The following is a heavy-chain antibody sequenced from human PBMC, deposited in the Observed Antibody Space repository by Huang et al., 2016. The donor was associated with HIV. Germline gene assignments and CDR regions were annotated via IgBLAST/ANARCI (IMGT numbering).Heavy chain of an antibody. V-gene: IGHV5-51*01. Sequence: EEQLVSSGAEGKKPGESLKISCEGSGYRFAKYWIGWVRRMPVKCLECMGIIYPDDSYTRYSPSFQGHVSISADKSISTAYLQWSSLKASDTAMYYCAQLDTARNYYYYGLDVWGQGTSVSVSS. CDR3: AQLDTARNYYYYGLDV. CDR1: GYRFAKYW. D-gene: IGHD5-18*01. CDR2: IYPDDSYT. J-gene: IGHJ6*02.